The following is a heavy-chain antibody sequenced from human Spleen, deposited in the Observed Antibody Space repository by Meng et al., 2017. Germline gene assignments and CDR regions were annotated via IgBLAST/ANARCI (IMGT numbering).Heavy chain of an antibody. V-gene: IGHV3-74*01. J-gene: IGHJ6*02. CDR3: ARDHPYYDFWGGYYLAGLDYYYDGMDV. CDR1: GFTFSSYW. CDR2: INSDGSST. D-gene: IGHD3-3*01. Sequence: GESLKISCAASGFTFSSYWMHWVRQAPGKGLVWVSRINSDGSSTSYADAVKGRFPISRDNAKNTLYPQMNSLRAEDTAVYYCARDHPYYDFWGGYYLAGLDYYYDGMDVWGQGTTVTVSS.